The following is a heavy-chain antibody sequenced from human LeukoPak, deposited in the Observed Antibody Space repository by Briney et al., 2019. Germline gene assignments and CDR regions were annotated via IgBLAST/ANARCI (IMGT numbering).Heavy chain of an antibody. Sequence: GGSLRLSCAGSGFTLSNYSINWVRQAPGKGLEWVSSISPSSHYIYYADSVRGRFTISRDNARNSLYLQMNSLREEDTAVYYCARDRHTAMVYYYYYMDVWGTGTTVTVSS. D-gene: IGHD5-18*01. V-gene: IGHV3-21*04. CDR3: ARDRHTAMVYYYYYMDV. J-gene: IGHJ6*03. CDR2: ISPSSHYI. CDR1: GFTLSNYS.